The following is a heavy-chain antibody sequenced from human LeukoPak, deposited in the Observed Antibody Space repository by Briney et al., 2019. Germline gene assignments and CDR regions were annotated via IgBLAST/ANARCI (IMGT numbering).Heavy chain of an antibody. J-gene: IGHJ4*02. CDR3: ARDRHYDVVRGVIESYYFDY. CDR2: IIPIFGTA. V-gene: IGHV1-69*13. Sequence: SVKVSCKASGGTFSSYAISWVRQAPGQGLEWMGGIIPIFGTANYAQKFQGRVTITADESTSTAYMELSSPRSEDTAVYYCARDRHYDVVRGVIESYYFDYWGQGTLVTVSS. D-gene: IGHD3-10*01. CDR1: GGTFSSYA.